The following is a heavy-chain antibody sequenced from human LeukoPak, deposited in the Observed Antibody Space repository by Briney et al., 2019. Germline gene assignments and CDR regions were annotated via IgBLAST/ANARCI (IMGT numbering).Heavy chain of an antibody. V-gene: IGHV3-74*01. D-gene: IGHD3-22*01. J-gene: IGHJ4*02. CDR1: GFTFSSHW. CDR3: ARGNYYDSSGPGGY. Sequence: GGSLRLSCAASGFTFSSHWMHWVRQAPGKGLVWVSRINSDGSSTSYVDSVAGRFTISRDNAKNTLYLQMNSLRAEDTAVYHCARGNYYDSSGPGGYWGQGTLVIVSS. CDR2: INSDGSST.